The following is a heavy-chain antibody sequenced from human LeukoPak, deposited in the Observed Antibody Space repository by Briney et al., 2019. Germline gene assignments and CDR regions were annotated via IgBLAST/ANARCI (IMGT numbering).Heavy chain of an antibody. CDR2: IKQDGSEK. CDR3: ARDRLAGTTWGYYGMDV. CDR1: GFTFSSYW. V-gene: IGHV3-7*01. J-gene: IGHJ6*02. D-gene: IGHD1-7*01. Sequence: PGRSLRLSCAASGFTFSSYWMSWVRQAPGKGLEWVANIKQDGSEKYYVDSVKGRFTISRDNAKNSLYLQMNSLRAEDTAVYYCARDRLAGTTWGYYGMDVWGQGTTVTVSS.